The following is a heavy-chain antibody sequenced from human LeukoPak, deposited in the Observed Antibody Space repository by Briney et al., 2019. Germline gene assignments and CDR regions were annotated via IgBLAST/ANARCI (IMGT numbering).Heavy chain of an antibody. CDR3: ARDLIVEGTAILGY. CDR2: ISGSSTHL. CDR1: GFTFSSYS. V-gene: IGHV3-21*01. Sequence: PGGSLRLSCAASGFTFSSYSMNWVRQAPGKGLEWVSSISGSSTHLYHADSVKGRFAISRDNAKNSLYLQMNSLRAEDTAVYYCARDLIVEGTAILGYWGQGTLVTVSS. D-gene: IGHD1-26*01. J-gene: IGHJ4*02.